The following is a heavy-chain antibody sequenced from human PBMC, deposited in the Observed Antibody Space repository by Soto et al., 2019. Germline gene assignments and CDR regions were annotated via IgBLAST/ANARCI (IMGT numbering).Heavy chain of an antibody. CDR2: IYPDDSDT. CDR3: ARRSDGYTYP. CDR1: GYSFTNYW. V-gene: IGHV5-51*01. Sequence: GESLKISCKGSGYSFTNYWIGWVRQMPGKGLEWMGIIYPDDSDTRYSPSFQGQVAISADKSINTAYLQWSSLKASDTAMYYCARRSDGYTYPWGQGTLVTVSS. D-gene: IGHD2-2*02. J-gene: IGHJ5*02.